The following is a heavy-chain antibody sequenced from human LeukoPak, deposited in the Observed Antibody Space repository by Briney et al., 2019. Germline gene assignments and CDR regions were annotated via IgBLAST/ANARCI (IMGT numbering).Heavy chain of an antibody. CDR3: ARDDLRSSRWYYYYYYGMDV. CDR2: IKQDGSEK. Sequence: GGSLRLSCAASGFTFSSYWMSWVRQAPGKGLEWVANIKQDGSEKYYVDSVKGRFTISRDNAKNSLYLQMNSLRAEDTAVYYCARDDLRSSRWYYYYYYGMDVWGQGTTVTVSS. CDR1: GFTFSSYW. J-gene: IGHJ6*02. D-gene: IGHD6-13*01. V-gene: IGHV3-7*01.